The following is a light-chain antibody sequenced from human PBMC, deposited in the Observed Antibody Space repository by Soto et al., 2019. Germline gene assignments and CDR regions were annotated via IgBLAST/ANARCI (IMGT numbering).Light chain of an antibody. CDR3: QQYGTSKT. CDR1: QSVTFNY. V-gene: IGKV3-20*01. Sequence: EIVLTQSPGTLSLSPGDRATLSCRASQSVTFNYLAWYHQKPGQAPRLLIYGASNRATGIPDRFSGSGSGTDFTLTISGLEPEDFAVYYCQQYGTSKTLGQGTKVDIK. CDR2: GAS. J-gene: IGKJ1*01.